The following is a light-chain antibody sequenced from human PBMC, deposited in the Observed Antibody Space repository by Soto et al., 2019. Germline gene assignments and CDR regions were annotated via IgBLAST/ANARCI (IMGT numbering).Light chain of an antibody. CDR3: QQRGTWPPLFT. CDR1: QSVTSN. CDR2: DTS. V-gene: IGKV3-11*01. Sequence: EIVLTQSPATLSLSPGERATLSCRASQSVTSNFAWYQQKPGQAHWLLIYDTSNRATGIPAMFSGSGSGTDFTLTISSLEPEDFAVYYCQQRGTWPPLFTFGPGTKVDIK. J-gene: IGKJ3*01.